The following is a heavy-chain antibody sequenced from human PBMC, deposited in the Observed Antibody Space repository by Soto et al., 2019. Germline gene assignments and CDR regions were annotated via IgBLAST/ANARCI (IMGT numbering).Heavy chain of an antibody. CDR2: IYYSGTT. CDR3: ARASLVGRSSPNANWFDP. D-gene: IGHD2-8*02. J-gene: IGHJ5*02. Sequence: QVQLQESGPGLVKPSQTLSLTCTVSGDSISSSFYYWNWIRQHPEKGLEWIGYIYYSGTTYYNPSLKSRVIVSIDTSKNQFSLHMNSVTAADTGMYYCARASLVGRSSPNANWFDPWGQGTLVTVSS. CDR1: GDSISSSFYY. V-gene: IGHV4-31*03.